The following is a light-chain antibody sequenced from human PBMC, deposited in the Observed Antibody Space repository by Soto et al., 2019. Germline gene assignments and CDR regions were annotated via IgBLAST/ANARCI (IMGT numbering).Light chain of an antibody. J-gene: IGKJ1*01. CDR1: QGISSY. CDR2: AAS. Sequence: DIQLTQSPSFLSASAGDRVTITCRASQGISSYLAWYQQKPGKAPKLLIYAASTLQSGVPSRFSGSGSGTEFTLTISSLQPEDFATYYCQQLNTCPETFGQGTKVDIK. CDR3: QQLNTCPET. V-gene: IGKV1-9*01.